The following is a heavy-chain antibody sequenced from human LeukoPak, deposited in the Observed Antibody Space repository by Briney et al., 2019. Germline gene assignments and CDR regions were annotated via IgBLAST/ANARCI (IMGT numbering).Heavy chain of an antibody. Sequence: SQTLSLTCALSGDSVSSNSAAWNWIRQSPLRGLEWLGRTYYRSKWYNDYAVSVKSRITINPDTSKNQFSLQLNSVTPEDTAVYYCARVGVGATRYFDYWGQGTLVTVSS. J-gene: IGHJ4*02. CDR1: GDSVSSNSAA. CDR3: ARVGVGATRYFDY. D-gene: IGHD1-26*01. CDR2: TYYRSKWYN. V-gene: IGHV6-1*01.